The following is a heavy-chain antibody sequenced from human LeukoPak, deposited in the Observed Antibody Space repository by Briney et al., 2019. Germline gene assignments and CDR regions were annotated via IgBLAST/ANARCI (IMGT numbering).Heavy chain of an antibody. D-gene: IGHD3-22*01. J-gene: IGHJ4*02. CDR2: INPNNGDT. V-gene: IGHV1-2*02. CDR1: GYTLTGYY. CDR3: ARAADYYDSSGYYTRFDY. Sequence: GASVKVSCKASGYTLTGYYMYWVRQAPGQGLEWMGWINPNNGDTKYAQKFQGRVTMTRDTSISTAYMELSRLRSEDTAVYYCARAADYYDSSGYYTRFDYWGQGTLVTVSS.